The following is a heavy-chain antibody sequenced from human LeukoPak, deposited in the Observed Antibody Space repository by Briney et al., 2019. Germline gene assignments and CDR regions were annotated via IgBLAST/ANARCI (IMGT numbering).Heavy chain of an antibody. J-gene: IGHJ5*02. CDR1: GFTFNRYW. CDR2: SHNEGNSV. D-gene: IGHD6-13*01. CDR3: AREVASSWYLGWFDP. V-gene: IGHV3-74*01. Sequence: GGSLRLPCAASGFTFNRYWMHWVRQVPGKEVVWVSHSHNEGNSVSYADSVKGRFTVSRDNAKNTLYLQMNGLGAEDTAIYYCAREVASSWYLGWFDPWGQGTLVTVSS.